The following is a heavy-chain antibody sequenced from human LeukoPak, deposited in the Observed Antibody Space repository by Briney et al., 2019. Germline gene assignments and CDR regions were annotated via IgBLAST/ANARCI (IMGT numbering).Heavy chain of an antibody. Sequence: ASVKVSCKASGYTFTSYAMNWVRQAPGQGLEWMGWINTNTGNPTYAQGFTGRFVFSLDTSVSTAYLQISSLKAEDTAVYYCARGGYYGSGSYYNVLSLDYWGQGTLVTVSS. CDR1: GYTFTSYA. V-gene: IGHV7-4-1*02. J-gene: IGHJ4*02. CDR3: ARGGYYGSGSYYNVLSLDY. CDR2: INTNTGNP. D-gene: IGHD3-10*01.